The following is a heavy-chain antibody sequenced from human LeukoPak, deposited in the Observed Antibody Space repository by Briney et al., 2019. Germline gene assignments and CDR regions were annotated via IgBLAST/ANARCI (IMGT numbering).Heavy chain of an antibody. Sequence: SVKVSCKASGATFTNYAFTWVRQAPGQGLEWMGRIIPMFGITNYAQKFQGSVTITADKSSSTAYMELSSLRSEDSAMYYCATGGINHFDSSGYYNFWGQGTLVTVSS. CDR1: GATFTNYA. CDR3: ATGGINHFDSSGYYNF. D-gene: IGHD3-22*01. V-gene: IGHV1-69*04. CDR2: IIPMFGIT. J-gene: IGHJ4*02.